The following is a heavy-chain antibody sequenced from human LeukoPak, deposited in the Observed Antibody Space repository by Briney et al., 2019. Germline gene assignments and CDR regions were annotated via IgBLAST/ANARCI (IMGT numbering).Heavy chain of an antibody. V-gene: IGHV3-23*01. CDR2: ISGSGGST. J-gene: IGHJ4*02. D-gene: IGHD3-22*01. CDR3: AKGVYYYDSSGYYLN. CDR1: GFTFSSYA. Sequence: GGSLRLSCAASGFTFSSYAMSWVRQAPGKGLEWVSAISGSGGSTYYADSVKGRFTISRDNFKNTLYLQMNSLRAEDTAVYYCAKGVYYYDSSGYYLNWGQGTLVTVSS.